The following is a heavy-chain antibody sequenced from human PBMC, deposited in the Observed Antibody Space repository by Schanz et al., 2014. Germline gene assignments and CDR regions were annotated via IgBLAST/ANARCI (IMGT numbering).Heavy chain of an antibody. V-gene: IGHV3-74*02. CDR1: GFNFNNFA. J-gene: IGHJ5*02. Sequence: EVQLLESGGGLVQPGGSLRLSCAASGFNFNNFAMTWVRQAPGKGLEWVSRIKSDGSSTSYADSVKGRFTISRDNAKNTLYLQMNSLRAEDTAVYYCARPALWFGDNCFDPWGQGTLVTVSS. CDR3: ARPALWFGDNCFDP. CDR2: IKSDGSST. D-gene: IGHD3-10*01.